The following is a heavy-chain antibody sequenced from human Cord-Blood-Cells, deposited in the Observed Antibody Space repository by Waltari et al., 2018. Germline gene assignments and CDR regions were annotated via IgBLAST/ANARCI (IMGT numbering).Heavy chain of an antibody. V-gene: IGHV4-34*01. Sequence: QVQLQQWGAGMLKPSETLSLTCAVYGGSFSGYYWSWIRQPPGTGLEWIGEINHSESTNYNTSLTRRSTISLDPSNDQFSLRFGSVTAAYTAVYYCARTMMVTAFEGSYFDYSGQCTLFTVSS. CDR3: ARTMMVTAFEGSYFDY. CDR2: INHSEST. D-gene: IGHD2-21*02. J-gene: IGHJ4*02. CDR1: GGSFSGYY.